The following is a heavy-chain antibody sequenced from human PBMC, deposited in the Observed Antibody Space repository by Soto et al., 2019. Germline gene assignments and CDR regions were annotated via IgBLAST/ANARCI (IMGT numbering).Heavy chain of an antibody. CDR3: ARQFDSDTSGYYYAY. CDR2: IMPIFGSA. Sequence: ASVKVSCKASGGTFSRNTISWVRQAPGQGLEWMGGIMPIFGSANYAQKFQGRVTITADEYTRTVYMELSRLRSEDTAIYYCARQFDSDTSGYYYAYWGQGTLVTVSS. V-gene: IGHV1-69*13. D-gene: IGHD3-22*01. CDR1: GGTFSRNT. J-gene: IGHJ4*02.